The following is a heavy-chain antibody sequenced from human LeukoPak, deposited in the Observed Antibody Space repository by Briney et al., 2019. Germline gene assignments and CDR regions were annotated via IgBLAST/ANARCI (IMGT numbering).Heavy chain of an antibody. CDR1: GFTFSSYA. CDR2: ISYDGSNK. J-gene: IGHJ4*02. Sequence: GRSLRLSCAASGFTFSSYAMHWVRQAPGKGLEWVAVISYDGSNKYYADSVKGRFTISRDNSKNTLYLQMNSLRAEDTVVYYCARGRGVRGVIDYWGQGTLVTVSS. V-gene: IGHV3-30-3*01. D-gene: IGHD3-10*01. CDR3: ARGRGVRGVIDY.